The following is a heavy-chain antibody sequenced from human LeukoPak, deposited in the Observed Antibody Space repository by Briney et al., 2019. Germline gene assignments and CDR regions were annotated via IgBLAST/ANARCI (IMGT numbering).Heavy chain of an antibody. J-gene: IGHJ1*01. CDR3: AREGIAVAGTQAEYFQH. Sequence: ASVKVSCKASGYTFTSYAMNWARQAPGQGFEWMGWINTNTGNPTYAQGFTGRFVFSMDTSVSTAYLQISSLKAEDTAVYYCAREGIAVAGTQAEYFQHWGQGTLVTVSS. D-gene: IGHD6-19*01. CDR1: GYTFTSYA. CDR2: INTNTGNP. V-gene: IGHV7-4-1*02.